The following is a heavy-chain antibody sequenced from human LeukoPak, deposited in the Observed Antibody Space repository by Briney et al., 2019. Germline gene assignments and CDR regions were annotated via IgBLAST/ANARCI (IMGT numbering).Heavy chain of an antibody. Sequence: PGGSLRLSCAASGLSVTNYYMNWVRQAPGKGLEWVTVVSADGRTQLYSDSVKGRFTVSRDNSLNTLHLQMNSLKTEDTAVYYCAREFGHNRWYFDYWGQGALVTVSS. D-gene: IGHD5-24*01. CDR1: GLSVTNYY. CDR3: AREFGHNRWYFDY. J-gene: IGHJ4*02. V-gene: IGHV3-30*03. CDR2: VSADGRTQ.